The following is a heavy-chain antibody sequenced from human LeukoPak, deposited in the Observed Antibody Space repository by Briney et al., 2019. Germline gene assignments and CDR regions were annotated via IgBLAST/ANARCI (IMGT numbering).Heavy chain of an antibody. CDR3: ARRPSGGTNWFDP. Sequence: SQTLSLTCAISGDSVSSNSAAWNWIRQPPSRGLEWLGRTYYRSKWYNDYAVSVKSRITINPDTSKNQFSLNLSSVTAADTAVYYCARRPSGGTNWFDPWGQGSLVTVSS. CDR1: GDSVSSNSAA. V-gene: IGHV6-1*01. J-gene: IGHJ5*02. CDR2: TYYRSKWYN. D-gene: IGHD1-26*01.